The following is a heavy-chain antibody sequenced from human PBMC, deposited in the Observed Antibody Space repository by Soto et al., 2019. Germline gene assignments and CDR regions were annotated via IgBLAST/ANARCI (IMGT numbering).Heavy chain of an antibody. V-gene: IGHV4-31*03. CDR3: ARRGTIPPGFRQRILGYFDY. Sequence: SETLSLTCTVSGGSISSGGYYWSWIRQHPGKGLEWIGYIYYSGSTYYNPSLKSRVTISVDTSKNQFSLKLSSVTAADTAVYYCARRGTIPPGFRQRILGYFDYWGQGTLVTVSS. D-gene: IGHD3-16*01. J-gene: IGHJ4*02. CDR1: GGSISSGGYY. CDR2: IYYSGST.